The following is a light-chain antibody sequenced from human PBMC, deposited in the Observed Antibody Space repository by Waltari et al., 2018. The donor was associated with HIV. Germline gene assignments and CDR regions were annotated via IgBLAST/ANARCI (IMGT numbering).Light chain of an antibody. V-gene: IGLV2-18*02. CDR3: SSYTSSSTLV. CDR1: RTDVGSYHR. CDR2: EVG. Sequence: QSALPPPPSVSGSPGQSVTLSCTGTRTDVGSYHRVSWYQHPPGTAPKLMIYEVGNRPSGVPHRVSGSKSGNTASLTISGLQAEDEADYYCSSYTSSSTLVFGGGTKLTVL. J-gene: IGLJ2*01.